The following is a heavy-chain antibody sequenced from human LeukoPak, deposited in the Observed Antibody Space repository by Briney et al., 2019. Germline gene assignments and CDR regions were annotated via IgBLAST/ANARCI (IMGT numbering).Heavy chain of an antibody. V-gene: IGHV4-59*01. Sequence: KPSEALSLTCTVSGGSISSYYWSWIRQPPGKGLEWIGYIYYSGSTNYNPSLKSRVTISVDTYKNQFSLKLSSVTAADTAVYYCARGYDFWSGYYTPHYYYYYTDVCGNGTTVTVSS. CDR2: IYYSGST. D-gene: IGHD3-3*01. CDR3: ARGYDFWSGYYTPHYYYYYTDV. CDR1: GGSISSYY. J-gene: IGHJ6*03.